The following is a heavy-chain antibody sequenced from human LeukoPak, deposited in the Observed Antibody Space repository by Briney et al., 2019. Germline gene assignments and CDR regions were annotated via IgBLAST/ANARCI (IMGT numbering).Heavy chain of an antibody. V-gene: IGHV3-30-3*01. D-gene: IGHD5-12*01. CDR1: GFTFSSSA. CDR3: ARALRSGYDDHYYGMDV. Sequence: GGSLRLSCAASGFTFSSSAMHWVRQAPGKGLEWVAVISYDGSQKFPAHSVKGRFSISRDNSKNTLYLQMSSLTTEDTAVYYCARALRSGYDDHYYGMDVWGQGATVTVS. CDR2: ISYDGSQK. J-gene: IGHJ6*02.